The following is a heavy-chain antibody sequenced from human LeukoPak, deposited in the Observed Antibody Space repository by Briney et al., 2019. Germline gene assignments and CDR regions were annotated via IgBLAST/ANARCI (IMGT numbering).Heavy chain of an antibody. CDR3: ARGGGDYVRDETSFDY. Sequence: ASVKVSCKASGYTFISYGISWVRQAPGQGLEWMGGISAYNGNTNYAQKFQGRVTMTTDTSTSTAYMELRRLRSDDTAVYYCARGGGDYVRDETSFDYWGQGTLVTVSS. V-gene: IGHV1-18*01. CDR2: ISAYNGNT. CDR1: GYTFISYG. D-gene: IGHD4-17*01. J-gene: IGHJ4*02.